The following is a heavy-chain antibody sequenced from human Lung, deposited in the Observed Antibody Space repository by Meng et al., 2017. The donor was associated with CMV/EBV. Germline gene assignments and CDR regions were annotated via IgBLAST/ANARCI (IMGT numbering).Heavy chain of an antibody. J-gene: IGHJ4*02. CDR1: GGSISNYY. CDR3: ARIYCSSTSCYNDY. CDR2: IYYSGST. D-gene: IGHD2-2*01. Sequence: SETLSLTCTVSGGSISNYYWSWVRQPPGKGLEWMGDIYYSGSTNYNPSLTSRVTITVGTSKNQFSLKLSSVTAADTAVYFCARIYCSSTSCYNDYWGQGTLVTVSS. V-gene: IGHV4-59*01.